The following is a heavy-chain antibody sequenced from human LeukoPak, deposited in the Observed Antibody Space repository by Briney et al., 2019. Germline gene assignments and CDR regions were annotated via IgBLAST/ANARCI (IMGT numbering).Heavy chain of an antibody. Sequence: PSETLSLTCTVSGGSVSSGSYYWSWIRQPPGKGLEWIGYIYYSGSTNYNPSPKSRVTISVDTSKNQFSLKLSSVTAADTAVYYCATSSIAAGGYWGQRTMVTVSS. CDR3: ATSSIAAGGY. V-gene: IGHV4-61*01. D-gene: IGHD6-13*01. CDR2: IYYSGST. J-gene: IGHJ4*02. CDR1: GGSVSSGSYY.